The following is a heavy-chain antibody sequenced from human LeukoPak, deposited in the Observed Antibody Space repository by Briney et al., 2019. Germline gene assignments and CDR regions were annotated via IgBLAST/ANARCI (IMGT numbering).Heavy chain of an antibody. Sequence: ASVKVSCKASGYTFTSHDINWVRQATGQGLEWMGWMNPNSGNTGYAQEFQGRVTITRNTSISTAYMELSSLRSEDTAVYYCARVPRGRSAGSGYYYGFDYWGQGTLVTVSS. D-gene: IGHD3-22*01. V-gene: IGHV1-8*03. J-gene: IGHJ4*02. CDR3: ARVPRGRSAGSGYYYGFDY. CDR1: GYTFTSHD. CDR2: MNPNSGNT.